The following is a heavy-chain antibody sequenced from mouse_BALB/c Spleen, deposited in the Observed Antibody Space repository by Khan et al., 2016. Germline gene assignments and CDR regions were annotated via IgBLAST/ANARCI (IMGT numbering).Heavy chain of an antibody. D-gene: IGHD2-1*01. CDR2: ISSGSSTI. J-gene: IGHJ3*01. CDR3: ARSGGNYWFAY. Sequence: EVELVESGGGLVQPGGSRKLSCAASAFTFSGFGMHWVRQAPEKGLEWVAYISSGSSTIYYADTVKGRFTISRDNPKNTLFLQMTSLMSDDTAMYYCARSGGNYWFAYWGQGTLVTVSA. V-gene: IGHV5-17*02. CDR1: AFTFSGFG.